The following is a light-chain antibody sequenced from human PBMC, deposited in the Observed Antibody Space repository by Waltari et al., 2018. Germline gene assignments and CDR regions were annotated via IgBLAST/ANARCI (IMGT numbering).Light chain of an antibody. Sequence: SYVVTQPPSVSVAPGETATITCGGDNIGTYSVHWYQQKAGQAPVLVIFYARDRPSWIPDRFSGSNSGNTATLTISRVEAGDEARYYCHVWHPHVDPGVFGTGTEVTVL. V-gene: IGLV3-21*04. CDR1: NIGTYS. J-gene: IGLJ1*01. CDR3: HVWHPHVDPGV. CDR2: YAR.